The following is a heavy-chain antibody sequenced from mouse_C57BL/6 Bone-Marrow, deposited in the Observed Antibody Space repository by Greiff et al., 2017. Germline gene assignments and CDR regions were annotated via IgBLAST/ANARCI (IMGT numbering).Heavy chain of an antibody. V-gene: IGHV2-9-1*01. J-gene: IGHJ3*01. D-gene: IGHD4-1*01. CDR3: ARMRELGPWFAY. CDR2: IWTGGGT. CDR1: GFSFTSYA. Sequence: VMLVESGPGLVAPSQSLSITCTVSGFSFTSYAISWVRQPPGKGLEWLGVIWTGGGTNYNSALKSRLSISKDNSKRQVFLKMNSLQTDDTARYYCARMRELGPWFAYWGQGTLVTVSA.